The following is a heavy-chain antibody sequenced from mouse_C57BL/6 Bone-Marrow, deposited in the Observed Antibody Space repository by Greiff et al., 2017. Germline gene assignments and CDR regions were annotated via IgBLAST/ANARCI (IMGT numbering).Heavy chain of an antibody. CDR2: IYPGSGST. Sequence: QVQLQQSGAELARPGASVKMSCKASGYTFTSYGISWVKQRTGQGLEWIGYIYPGSGSTNYNEKFKSKATLTVDTSSSTAYMQLSSLTSEDSAVYYCASAKSSDVGGAMDYWGQGTSVTVSS. D-gene: IGHD1-3*01. J-gene: IGHJ4*01. V-gene: IGHV1-55*01. CDR1: GYTFTSYG. CDR3: ASAKSSDVGGAMDY.